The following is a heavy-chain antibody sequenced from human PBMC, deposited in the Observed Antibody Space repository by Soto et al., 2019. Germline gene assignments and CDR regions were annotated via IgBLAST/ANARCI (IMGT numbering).Heavy chain of an antibody. CDR3: ARLRGRWLQLRAGYYYGMDV. Sequence: QVQLQESGPGLVKPSETLSLTCTVSGGSISSYYWSWIRQPPGKGLEWIGYIYYSGSTNYNPSLKSRGTISVDTSKNHFSLKLSSVTAADTAVYYCARLRGRWLQLRAGYYYGMDVWGQGTTVTVSS. J-gene: IGHJ6*02. V-gene: IGHV4-59*01. CDR2: IYYSGST. D-gene: IGHD5-12*01. CDR1: GGSISSYY.